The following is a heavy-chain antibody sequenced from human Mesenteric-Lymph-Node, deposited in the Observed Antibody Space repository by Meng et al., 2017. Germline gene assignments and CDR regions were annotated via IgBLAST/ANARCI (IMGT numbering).Heavy chain of an antibody. CDR2: IKQDGSEK. CDR3: ARQLRFLEWLGIYYYYYGMDV. Sequence: GESLKISCEASGFTFRGSWMTWVRQAPGKGLEWVANIKQDGSEKYYVDSVKGRFTISRDNAKNSLYLQMNSLRAEDTAVYYCARQLRFLEWLGIYYYYYGMDVWGQGTTVTVSS. D-gene: IGHD3-3*01. J-gene: IGHJ6*02. V-gene: IGHV3-7*01. CDR1: GFTFRGSW.